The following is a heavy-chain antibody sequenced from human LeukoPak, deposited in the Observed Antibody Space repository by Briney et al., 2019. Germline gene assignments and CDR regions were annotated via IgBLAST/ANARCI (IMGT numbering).Heavy chain of an antibody. CDR1: GGSISSYY. Sequence: SETLSLTCTVSGGSISSYYWSWIRQPPGKGLEWIGYIYYSGSTNYNPSLKSRVTISVDTSKNQFSLKLSSVTAADTAVYYCARDGYNSFFDYWGQGTLVTVSS. J-gene: IGHJ4*02. CDR3: ARDGYNSFFDY. V-gene: IGHV4-59*01. D-gene: IGHD5-24*01. CDR2: IYYSGST.